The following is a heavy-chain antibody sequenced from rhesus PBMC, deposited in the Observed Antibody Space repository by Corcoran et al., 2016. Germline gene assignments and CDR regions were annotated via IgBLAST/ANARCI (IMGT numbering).Heavy chain of an antibody. Sequence: EVQLVESGGGLVQPGGSLRLSCAASGFTFSTYDMTWVRQALVKRLEWVSFISNTGQTTYYADSVQGRFTISRDNAQNSLSLQMTSLKTEDTAVYYCSRRAAAGLYYGLDSWGQGVVVTVSS. D-gene: IGHD6-31*01. V-gene: IGHV3S4*01. CDR3: SRRAAAGLYYGLDS. CDR2: ISNTGQTT. J-gene: IGHJ6*01. CDR1: GFTFSTYD.